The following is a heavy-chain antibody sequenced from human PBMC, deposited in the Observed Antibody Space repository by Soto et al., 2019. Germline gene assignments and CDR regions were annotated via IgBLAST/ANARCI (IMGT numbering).Heavy chain of an antibody. CDR1: GGSISSSSYY. CDR2: IYYSGST. Sequence: SETLSLTCTVSGGSISSSSYYWGWIRQPPGKGLEWIGYIYYSGSTNYNPSLKSRVTISVDTSKNQFSLKLSSVTAADTAVYYCARLSSTMVRGTSGYYYYMDVRGKGTTVTVSS. CDR3: ARLSSTMVRGTSGYYYYMDV. V-gene: IGHV4-61*05. D-gene: IGHD3-10*01. J-gene: IGHJ6*03.